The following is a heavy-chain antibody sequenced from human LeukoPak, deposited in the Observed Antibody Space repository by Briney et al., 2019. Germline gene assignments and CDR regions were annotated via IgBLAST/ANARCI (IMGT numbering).Heavy chain of an antibody. CDR3: ARLREIPVFGVVTKSTSYFDY. CDR2: ISWDGGST. V-gene: IGHV3-43D*03. J-gene: IGHJ4*02. CDR1: GFTFDDYA. D-gene: IGHD3-3*01. Sequence: GGSLRLSCAASGFTFDDYAMHWVRQAPGKGLEWVSLISWDGGSTYYADSEKGRFTISRDNSKNSLYLQMNSLRAEDTAVYYCARLREIPVFGVVTKSTSYFDYWGQGTLVTVSS.